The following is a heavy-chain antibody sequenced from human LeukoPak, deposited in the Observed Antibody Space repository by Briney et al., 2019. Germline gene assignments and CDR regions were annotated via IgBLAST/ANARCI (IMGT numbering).Heavy chain of an antibody. CDR2: ISSSSSYI. CDR3: ARKYEWGDSNYVGGFDY. J-gene: IGHJ4*02. D-gene: IGHD4-11*01. V-gene: IGHV3-21*01. Sequence: GGSLRLSCAASGFTFSSYAMHWVRQAPGKGLEWVSSISSSSSYIYYADSVKGRFTISRDNAKNSLYLQMNSLRAEDTAVYYCARKYEWGDSNYVGGFDYWGQGTLVTVSS. CDR1: GFTFSSYA.